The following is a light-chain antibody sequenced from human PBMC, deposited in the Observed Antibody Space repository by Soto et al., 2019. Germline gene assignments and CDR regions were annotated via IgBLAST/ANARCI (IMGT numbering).Light chain of an antibody. CDR3: QKYNSAPLT. Sequence: EIVVTQSPATLSASPGERATLSCRAGQTVGVRLAWYQHKPGQAPRLLIYEASNRAAGVPGRFSASGSGTDFTLTIGRLEPEDVAAYYCQKYNSAPLTFGGRTKA. CDR1: QTVGVR. J-gene: IGKJ4*01. CDR2: EAS. V-gene: IGKV3-11*01.